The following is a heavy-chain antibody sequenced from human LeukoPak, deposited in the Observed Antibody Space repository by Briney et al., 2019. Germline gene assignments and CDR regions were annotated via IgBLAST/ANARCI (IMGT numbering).Heavy chain of an antibody. CDR1: GFMFRSSS. CDR3: AKRPAAVRGVIPYVDY. V-gene: IGHV3-23*01. Sequence: TGGSLRLSCAASGFMFRSSSMSWVRQVPGKGLEWVSTISASAGNICYADSVKGRFTISRDNSKNTLFLQMNSLRAEDTAIYYCAKRPAAVRGVIPYVDYWGQGTLVTVSS. CDR2: ISASAGNI. J-gene: IGHJ4*02. D-gene: IGHD3-10*02.